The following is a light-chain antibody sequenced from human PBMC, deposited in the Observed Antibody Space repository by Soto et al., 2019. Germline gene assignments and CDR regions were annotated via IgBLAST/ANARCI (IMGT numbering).Light chain of an antibody. CDR2: DAF. CDR1: QDISNY. J-gene: IGKJ4*01. CDR3: QQYDSLPLT. V-gene: IGKV1-33*01. Sequence: DIQMTQSPSSLSASVGDRVTITCQASQDISNYLTWYQQKSGKAPKLLIYDAFNLETGVPSRFSGSASGRRFTFTITSLQPEDFATYYCQQYDSLPLTFGGGTTVEIK.